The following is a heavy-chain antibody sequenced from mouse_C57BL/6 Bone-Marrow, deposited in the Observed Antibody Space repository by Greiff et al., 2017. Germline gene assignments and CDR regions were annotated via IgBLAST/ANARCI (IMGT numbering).Heavy chain of an antibody. Sequence: EVQLVEPGAELVRPGASVKLSCTASGYNINDDYMHWVKQRPGQGLEWIGWIDPANGDTEYASKFQGKATITADTSSNTAYLQLSSLTSEDTAVYYCTTEFYLNWDYWGQGTTLTVSS. J-gene: IGHJ2*01. D-gene: IGHD4-1*01. CDR2: IDPANGDT. CDR1: GYNINDDY. CDR3: TTEFYLNWDY. V-gene: IGHV14-4*01.